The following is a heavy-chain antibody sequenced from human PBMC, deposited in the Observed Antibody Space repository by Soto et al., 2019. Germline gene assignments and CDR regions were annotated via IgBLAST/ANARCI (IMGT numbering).Heavy chain of an antibody. CDR1: GFTFSTYA. CDR3: TKDATEWPNYGMGV. J-gene: IGHJ6*02. CDR2: ISYDGSDK. D-gene: IGHD3-3*01. V-gene: IGHV3-30*18. Sequence: GGSLRLSCAASGFTFSTYAMHWVRQAPGKGLEWVAFISYDGSDKYYADSLKGRFTISRDNSKNTLYLQLFSLRPEDTAVYYCTKDATEWPNYGMGVWGQGTTVTVSS.